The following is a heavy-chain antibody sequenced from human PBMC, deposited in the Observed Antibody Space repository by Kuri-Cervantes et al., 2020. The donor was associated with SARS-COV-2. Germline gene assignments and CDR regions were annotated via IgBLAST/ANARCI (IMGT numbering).Heavy chain of an antibody. V-gene: IGHV3-48*01. Sequence: GGSLRLSCAASGFTFSSYSMNWVRQAPGKGLEWVSYISSSSSTIYYADSVKGRFTISRDNAKNSLYLQMNSVKVEDTALYYCVKDAVTGGSVETEPFDSWGQGTLVTVSS. CDR1: GFTFSSYS. J-gene: IGHJ4*02. CDR3: VKDAVTGGSVETEPFDS. D-gene: IGHD2-21*02. CDR2: ISSSSSTI.